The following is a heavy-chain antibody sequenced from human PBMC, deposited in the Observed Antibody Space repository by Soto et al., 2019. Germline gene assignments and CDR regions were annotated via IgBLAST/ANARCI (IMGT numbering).Heavy chain of an antibody. D-gene: IGHD3-10*01. CDR2: ISGSGSST. CDR3: AGTFGDY. V-gene: IGHV3-23*01. J-gene: IGHJ4*02. CDR1: GFTFSNYA. Sequence: EVQLLESGGGLVQPGGSLRLSCAASGFTFSNYAMSWVRQAPGKGLEWVSAISGSGSSTYYADSVRGRFTISRDNSKNTLFLQMNSLRAEDTDLYYCAGTFGDYWGQGTLVTVSS.